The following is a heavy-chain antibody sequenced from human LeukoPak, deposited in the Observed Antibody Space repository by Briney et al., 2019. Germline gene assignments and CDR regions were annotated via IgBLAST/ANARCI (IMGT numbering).Heavy chain of an antibody. V-gene: IGHV4-59*08. D-gene: IGHD2-2*01. CDR1: GGSISSYY. J-gene: IGHJ5*02. CDR3: ARSLGVVPAAMFWFDP. CDR2: IYYSGST. Sequence: SETLSLTCTVSGGSISSYYWSWIRQPPGKGLEWIGYIYYSGSTNYNPSLKSRVTISVDTSKNQFSLKLSSVTAADTAVYYCARSLGVVPAAMFWFDPWGQGTLVTVSS.